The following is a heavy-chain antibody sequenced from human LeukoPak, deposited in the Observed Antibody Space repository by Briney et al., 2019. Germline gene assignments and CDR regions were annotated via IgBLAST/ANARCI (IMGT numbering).Heavy chain of an antibody. D-gene: IGHD3-10*01. Sequence: SGGSLRLSCAASGFTFSSYGMSWVRQAPGKGLEWVSDISGSGGSTYYADSVKGRFTISRDNAKNSLYLQMHSLRPDDMALYYCVRRGHGSGSYYAGYFDYWGQGALVTVSS. CDR3: VRRGHGSGSYYAGYFDY. CDR1: GFTFSSYG. V-gene: IGHV3-23*01. J-gene: IGHJ4*02. CDR2: ISGSGGST.